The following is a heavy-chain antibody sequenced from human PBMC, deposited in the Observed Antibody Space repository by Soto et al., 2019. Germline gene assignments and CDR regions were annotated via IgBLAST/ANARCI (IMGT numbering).Heavy chain of an antibody. Sequence: QITLKESGPSLVKPTQTLTLTCTFSGFSLSTGGVGVGWIRQPPGKALEWLALIYWDDDKRYSPSLRSRLTVTKDTPKNQVVVTMTNMDPVDTATYYCAHSRCGGDCLQSYSSHYYYGMDVWGQGTTVTVSS. D-gene: IGHD2-21*02. CDR1: GFSLSTGGVG. J-gene: IGHJ6*02. CDR3: AHSRCGGDCLQSYSSHYYYGMDV. CDR2: IYWDDDK. V-gene: IGHV2-5*02.